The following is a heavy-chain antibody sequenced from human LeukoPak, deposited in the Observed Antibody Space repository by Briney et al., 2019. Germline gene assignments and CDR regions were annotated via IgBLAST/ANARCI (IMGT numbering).Heavy chain of an antibody. CDR1: GGTFSSYA. V-gene: IGHV1-69*04. CDR2: FIPILGIA. D-gene: IGHD3-22*01. Sequence: ASVKVSCKASGGTFSSYAISWVRQAPRQGLEWMGRFIPILGIANYAQKFQGRVTITADKSTSTAYMELSSLRSEDTAVYYCARDVPPYYYDSSGFTGFDYWGQGTLATVSS. J-gene: IGHJ4*02. CDR3: ARDVPPYYYDSSGFTGFDY.